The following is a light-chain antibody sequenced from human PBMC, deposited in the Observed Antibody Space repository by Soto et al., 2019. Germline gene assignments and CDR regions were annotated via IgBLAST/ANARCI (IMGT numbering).Light chain of an antibody. CDR1: SSNIGSNP. J-gene: IGLJ2*01. CDR2: SNN. V-gene: IGLV1-44*01. CDR3: AAWDDSLNAVV. Sequence: QLVLTQPPSASAPPGQRVTISCSGSSSNIGSNPVNWYQHLPGTAPKLLICSNNERPSGVPDRFSGSKSGTSASLAISGLQSEDEADYYCAAWDDSLNAVVFGGGTQLTVL.